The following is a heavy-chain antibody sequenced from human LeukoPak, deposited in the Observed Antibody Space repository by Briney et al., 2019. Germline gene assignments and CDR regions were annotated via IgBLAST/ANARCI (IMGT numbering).Heavy chain of an antibody. V-gene: IGHV1-2*02. CDR3: ARDWKSAGWFDP. Sequence: ASVKVSCKASGYTFTGYFMHWVRQAPGQGLEWMGWINPNSGGTNYAQKFQGRVTMTRDTSISTAYMELSRLRSDDTAVYYCARDWKSAGWFDPWGQGTLVTVSS. J-gene: IGHJ5*02. CDR1: GYTFTGYF. D-gene: IGHD1-1*01. CDR2: INPNSGGT.